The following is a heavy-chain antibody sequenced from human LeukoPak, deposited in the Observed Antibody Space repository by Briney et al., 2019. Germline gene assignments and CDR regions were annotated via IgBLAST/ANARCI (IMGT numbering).Heavy chain of an antibody. CDR2: ISSSSSYI. J-gene: IGHJ4*02. Sequence: PGGSLRLSCAASGFTFSSYSMNWVRQAPGKGLEWVSSISSSSSYIYYADSVKGRFTISRDNAKNSPYLQMNSLRAEDTAVYYCASTLRFHFDYWGQGTLVTVSS. V-gene: IGHV3-21*01. CDR1: GFTFSSYS. CDR3: ASTLRFHFDY. D-gene: IGHD2-21*02.